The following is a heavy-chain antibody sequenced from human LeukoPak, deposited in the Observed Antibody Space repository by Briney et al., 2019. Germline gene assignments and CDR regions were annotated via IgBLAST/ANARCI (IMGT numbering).Heavy chain of an antibody. D-gene: IGHD5-24*01. J-gene: IGHJ6*03. CDR1: GGTFSSYA. Sequence: SVKVSCKGSGGTFSSYAISWVRQAPGQGLECMGGIIPIFGTANYAQKFQGRVTITADESTSTAYMELSSLRSEDTAVYYCARRRDGYNWVIPYYYYMDVWGKGTTVTVSS. V-gene: IGHV1-69*01. CDR2: IIPIFGTA. CDR3: ARRRDGYNWVIPYYYYMDV.